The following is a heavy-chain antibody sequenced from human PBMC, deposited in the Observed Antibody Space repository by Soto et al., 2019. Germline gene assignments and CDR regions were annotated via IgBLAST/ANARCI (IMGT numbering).Heavy chain of an antibody. CDR1: GYTFTTYS. CDR3: ARVLESSSSSWCYFAY. J-gene: IGHJ4*02. D-gene: IGHD6-13*01. Sequence: GASVKVSCKASGYTFTTYSMHWVRQAPGQRLEWMGWINAGNGNTKYSQKFQGRVTITRDTSASTAYMELSSLRSEDTAVYYCARVLESSSSSWCYFAYRGQGTLVTVSS. V-gene: IGHV1-3*01. CDR2: INAGNGNT.